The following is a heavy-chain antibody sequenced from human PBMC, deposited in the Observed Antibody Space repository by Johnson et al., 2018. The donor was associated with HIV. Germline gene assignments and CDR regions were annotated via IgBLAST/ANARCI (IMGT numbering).Heavy chain of an antibody. V-gene: IGHV3-23*04. CDR2: ISGSGGST. J-gene: IGHJ3*02. CDR3: AKGVRIAAAGTGAFDI. D-gene: IGHD6-13*01. Sequence: VQLVESGGGLVQPGGSLRLSCAASGFTFRSYAMTWVRQAPGKGLEWVSAISGSGGSTYYADSVKGRFTISRDNSKNTLYLQMNSLRAEYTAVYYCAKGVRIAAAGTGAFDIWGQGTKVTVSS. CDR1: GFTFRSYA.